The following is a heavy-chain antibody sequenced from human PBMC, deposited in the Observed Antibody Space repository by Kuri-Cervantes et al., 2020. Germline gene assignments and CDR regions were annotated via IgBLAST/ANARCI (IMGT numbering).Heavy chain of an antibody. D-gene: IGHD2-21*01. Sequence: LSLTCAASGFTFSGHYMDWVRQAPGKGLEWVSYISSSGSTIYYADSVKGRFTISRDNSKNTLFLQMNTLRPEDTAVYYCARDIGSRDYYFDYWGQGTLVTVSS. CDR3: ARDIGSRDYYFDY. CDR1: GFTFSGHY. V-gene: IGHV3-11*04. CDR2: ISSSGSTI. J-gene: IGHJ4*02.